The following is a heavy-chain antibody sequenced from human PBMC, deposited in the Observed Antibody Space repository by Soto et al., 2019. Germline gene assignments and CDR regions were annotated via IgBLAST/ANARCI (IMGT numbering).Heavy chain of an antibody. Sequence: QVQLVQSGAEVKKPGASVKVSCKASGYTFTSYAMHWVRQAPGQRLEWMGWINAGNGNTKYSQKFQGRVTITRDTSGSTGDGERSSLRSEDTAVYYCARELQADYWGQGTLVTVSS. CDR1: GYTFTSYA. V-gene: IGHV1-3*01. J-gene: IGHJ4*02. CDR2: INAGNGNT. CDR3: ARELQADY. D-gene: IGHD2-15*01.